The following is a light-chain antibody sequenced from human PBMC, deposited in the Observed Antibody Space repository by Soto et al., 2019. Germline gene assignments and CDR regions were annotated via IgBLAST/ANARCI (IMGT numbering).Light chain of an antibody. V-gene: IGLV1-40*01. CDR3: QSYDSSLRGV. J-gene: IGLJ3*02. CDR1: RSNIGAGYD. Sequence: QSVLTQPPSVSGAPGQRVTISCTGRRSNIGAGYDVHWYQQLPGTAPKLLIYGNSNRPSGVPDRFSGSKSGTSASLAITGLQAEDEAEYYCQSYDSSLRGVFGGGTKLTVL. CDR2: GNS.